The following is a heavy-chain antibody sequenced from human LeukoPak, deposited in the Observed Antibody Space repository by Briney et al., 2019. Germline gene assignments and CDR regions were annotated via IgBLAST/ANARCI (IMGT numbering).Heavy chain of an antibody. Sequence: KASETLSLTCAVSGGSISSSNWWSWVRQPPGKGLEWIGEIYHSGSTNYNPSLKSRVTISVDKSKNQFSLKLSSVTAADTAVYYCARDGGGDCSSTSCSWGQGTLVTVSS. CDR2: IYHSGST. CDR1: GGSISSSNW. V-gene: IGHV4-4*02. D-gene: IGHD2-2*01. CDR3: ARDGGGDCSSTSCS. J-gene: IGHJ5*02.